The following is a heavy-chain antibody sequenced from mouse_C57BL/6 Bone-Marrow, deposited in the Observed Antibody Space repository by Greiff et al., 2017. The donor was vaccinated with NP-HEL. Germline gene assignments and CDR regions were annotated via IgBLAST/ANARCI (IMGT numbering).Heavy chain of an antibody. CDR1: GYSFTSYY. CDR3: AREGDGSYWYFDV. D-gene: IGHD2-3*01. V-gene: IGHV1-66*01. CDR2: IYPGSGNT. Sequence: QVQLQQSGPELVKPGASVKISCKASGYSFTSYYIHWVKQRPGQGLEWIGWIYPGSGNTKYNENFKGKATLTADTSSSTAYMQLSSLTSEDSAVYYGAREGDGSYWYFDVWGTGTTVTVSS. J-gene: IGHJ1*03.